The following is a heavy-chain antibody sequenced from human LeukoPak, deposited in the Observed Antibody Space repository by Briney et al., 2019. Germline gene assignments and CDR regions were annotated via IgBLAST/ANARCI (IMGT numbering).Heavy chain of an antibody. Sequence: ASVKVSCKASGYTITGYYMNWVRQAPGQGLEWMGRINPSTGGTNYAQKFQGRVTMTRDTSINTAYMEVTRLTSVDTAVYFCARESTFDYLDSWGQGTLVTVSS. CDR2: INPSTGGT. V-gene: IGHV1-2*06. CDR3: ARESTFDYLDS. CDR1: GYTITGYY. J-gene: IGHJ4*02. D-gene: IGHD3-3*02.